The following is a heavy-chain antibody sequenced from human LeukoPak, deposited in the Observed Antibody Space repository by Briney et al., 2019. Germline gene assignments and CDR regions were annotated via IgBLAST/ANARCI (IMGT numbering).Heavy chain of an antibody. J-gene: IGHJ5*02. Sequence: GGSLRLSCAASGFTFSTYAMHWVRQAPGKGLEYVSAISSNGDTKYYADSVKGRFTISRDNSKNTLYLQMDSLRAEDMAVYYCSRDHGSAASGSWGQGILVTVSS. CDR3: SRDHGSAASGS. CDR1: GFTFSTYA. V-gene: IGHV3-64*02. D-gene: IGHD3-10*01. CDR2: ISSNGDTK.